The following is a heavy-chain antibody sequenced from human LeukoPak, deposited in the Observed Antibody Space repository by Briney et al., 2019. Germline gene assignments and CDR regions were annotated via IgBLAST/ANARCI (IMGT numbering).Heavy chain of an antibody. D-gene: IGHD6-13*01. CDR1: GFTFDEYA. V-gene: IGHV3-9*01. CDR2: ISWNSGNI. CDR3: AKDALAAAGADKYYYYYYMDV. Sequence: PGGSLRLSCAASGFTFDEYAMHWVRQAPGEGLEWVSVISWNSGNIGYADSVKGRFTISRDNSKNTLYLQMNSLRAEDTAVYYCAKDALAAAGADKYYYYYYMDVWGKGTTVTVSS. J-gene: IGHJ6*03.